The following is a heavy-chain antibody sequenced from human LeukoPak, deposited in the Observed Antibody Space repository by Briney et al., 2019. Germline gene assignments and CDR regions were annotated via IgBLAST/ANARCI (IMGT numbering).Heavy chain of an antibody. V-gene: IGHV4-59*01. CDR1: GGSISSYY. CDR2: IYYSGST. Sequence: ASETLSLTCTVSGGSISSYYWSWIRQPPGKGLEWIGYIYYSGSTNYNPSLKSRVTISVDTSKNQFSLKLSSVTAADTVVYYCASTRRRAFDIWGQGTMVTVSS. CDR3: ASTRRRAFDI. J-gene: IGHJ3*02.